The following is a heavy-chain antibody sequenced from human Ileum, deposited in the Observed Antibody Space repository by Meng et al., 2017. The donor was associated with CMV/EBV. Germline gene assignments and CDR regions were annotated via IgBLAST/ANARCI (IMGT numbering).Heavy chain of an antibody. J-gene: IGHJ4*02. CDR3: ERRVREVRERSWENWLTH. CDR2: ICGTGPI. D-gene: IGHD3-10*01. CDR1: GGSISTYC. V-gene: IGHV4-4*07. Sequence: QLSGPLLVMPAEALIPICSVSGGSISTYCCNSIRQSAGKRLESLGRICGTGPINYNPSFKSRLQLSLDTSNSTFYLRLTTVTAADTAVYFCERRVREVRERSWENWLTHWGQGILVTVSS.